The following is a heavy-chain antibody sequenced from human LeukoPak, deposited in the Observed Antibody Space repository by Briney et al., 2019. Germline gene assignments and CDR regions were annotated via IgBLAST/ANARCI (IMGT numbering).Heavy chain of an antibody. CDR2: INWNGGST. J-gene: IGHJ6*02. CDR1: GFTFDDYG. Sequence: GGSLRLSCAASGFTFDDYGMSWVRQAPGKGLEWVSGINWNGGSTGYADSVKGRFTISRDNAKNSLYLQMNSLRAEDTALYHCARGGDGGYVDGMDVWGQGTTVTVSS. CDR3: ARGGDGGYVDGMDV. D-gene: IGHD5-12*01. V-gene: IGHV3-20*01.